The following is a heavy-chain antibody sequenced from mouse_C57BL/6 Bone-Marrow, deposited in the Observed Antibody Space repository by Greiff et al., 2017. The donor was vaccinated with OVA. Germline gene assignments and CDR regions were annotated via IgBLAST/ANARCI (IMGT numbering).Heavy chain of an antibody. CDR1: GYTFTSYW. CDR3: ARVYYYGSSQFPWFAY. V-gene: IGHV1-53*01. Sequence: QVQLQQPGTELVKPGASVKLSCKASGYTFTSYWMHWVKQRPGQGLEWIGNINPSNGGTNYNEKFKSKATLTVDKASSTAYLQLSSLTSEDSAVYFCARVYYYGSSQFPWFAYGGQGTLVTVSA. CDR2: INPSNGGT. J-gene: IGHJ3*01. D-gene: IGHD1-1*01.